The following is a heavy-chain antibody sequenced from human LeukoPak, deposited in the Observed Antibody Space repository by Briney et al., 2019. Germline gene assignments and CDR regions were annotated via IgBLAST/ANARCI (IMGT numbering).Heavy chain of an antibody. J-gene: IGHJ6*02. Sequence: PGRSLGLSCAASEFTFSSYGMHWVRQAPGKGLEWVAVIWYDGSHDNYADSVKGRFTISRDNSKNTLYLQMNSLRAEDTAVYYCARFYQEQYGMDVWGQGTTVTVSS. D-gene: IGHD2-2*01. CDR3: ARFYQEQYGMDV. CDR1: EFTFSSYG. CDR2: IWYDGSHD. V-gene: IGHV3-33*01.